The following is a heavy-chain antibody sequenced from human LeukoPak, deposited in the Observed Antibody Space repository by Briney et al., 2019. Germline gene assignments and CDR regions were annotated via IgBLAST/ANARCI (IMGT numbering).Heavy chain of an antibody. CDR3: AAAGHYYYYGMDV. CDR2: ISGRGGST. CDR1: GFTFSTYA. J-gene: IGHJ6*02. V-gene: IGHV3-23*01. D-gene: IGHD6-13*01. Sequence: GGSLRLSCAASGFTFSTYAMNWVRQDRGKGLEWVLSISGRGGSTYYADSVKGRFTISRDNSKNTLYLQMNTLRAEDTAVYYCAAAGHYYYYGMDVWGQGTTVTVSS.